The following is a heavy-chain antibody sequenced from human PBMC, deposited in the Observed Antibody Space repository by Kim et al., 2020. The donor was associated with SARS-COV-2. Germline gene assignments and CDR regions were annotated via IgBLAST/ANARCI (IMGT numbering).Heavy chain of an antibody. Sequence: YTPSLKSRSTISVDTSKNPSSLKLSSVTAADTAVYYCARREFGPAHFDPWGQGTLVTVSS. D-gene: IGHD3-10*01. J-gene: IGHJ5*02. CDR3: ARREFGPAHFDP. V-gene: IGHV4-39*01.